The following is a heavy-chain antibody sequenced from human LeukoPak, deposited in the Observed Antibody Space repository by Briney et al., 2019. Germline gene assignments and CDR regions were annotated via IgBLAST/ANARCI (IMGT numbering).Heavy chain of an antibody. J-gene: IGHJ4*02. CDR2: ISWNSGSI. CDR3: ARDDPGGIDY. Sequence: GRSLRLSCAASGFTFDDYAMHWVRQAPGKGLEWVSGISWNSGSIGYADSVKGRFTISRDNSKNTLYLQMNSLRAEDTAVYYCARDDPGGIDYWGQGTLVTVSS. CDR1: GFTFDDYA. V-gene: IGHV3-9*01. D-gene: IGHD3-16*01.